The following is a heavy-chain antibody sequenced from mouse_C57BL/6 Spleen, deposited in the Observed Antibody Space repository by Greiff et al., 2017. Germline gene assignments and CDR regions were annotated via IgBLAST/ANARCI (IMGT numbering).Heavy chain of an antibody. D-gene: IGHD2-14*01. CDR2: IDPETGGT. Sequence: LQESGAELVRPGASVTLSCKASGYTFTDYEMHWVKQTPVHGLEWIGAIDPETGGTAYNQKFKGKAILTADKSSSTAYMELRSLTSEDSAVYYCTRTAYPRYYFDYWGQGTTLTVSS. CDR3: TRTAYPRYYFDY. CDR1: GYTFTDYE. V-gene: IGHV1-15*01. J-gene: IGHJ2*01.